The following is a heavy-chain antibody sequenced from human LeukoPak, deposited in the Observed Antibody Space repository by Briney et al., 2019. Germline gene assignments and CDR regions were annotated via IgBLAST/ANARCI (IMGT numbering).Heavy chain of an antibody. V-gene: IGHV1-2*02. D-gene: IGHD3-3*01. J-gene: IGHJ6*03. CDR2: INPNSGGT. Sequence: ASVKVSCKASGYTFTGYYMHWVRQAPGQGLEWMGWINPNSGGTNYAQKFQGRVTMTRDTSISTAYMELSRLRSDDTAVYYCASTGDPYYDFWSGYYYYYMDVWGKGTTVTVSS. CDR1: GYTFTGYY. CDR3: ASTGDPYYDFWSGYYYYYMDV.